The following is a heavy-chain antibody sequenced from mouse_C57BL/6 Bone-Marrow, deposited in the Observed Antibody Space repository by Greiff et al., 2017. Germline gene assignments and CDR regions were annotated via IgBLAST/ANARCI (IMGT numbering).Heavy chain of an antibody. CDR2: IDPSDSYT. Sequence: QVQLQQPGAELVRPGTSVKLSCKASGYTFTSYWMHWVKQRPGQGLEWIGVIDPSDSYTNYNQKFKGKATLTVDTSSSTAYMQLSSLTSEDSAVYYGARGSSGYYFDYWGQGTTLTVSS. CDR1: GYTFTSYW. CDR3: ARGSSGYYFDY. J-gene: IGHJ2*01. D-gene: IGHD3-2*02. V-gene: IGHV1-59*01.